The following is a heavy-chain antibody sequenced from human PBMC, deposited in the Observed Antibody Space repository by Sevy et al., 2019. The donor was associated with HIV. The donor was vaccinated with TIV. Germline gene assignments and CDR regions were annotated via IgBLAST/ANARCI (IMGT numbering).Heavy chain of an antibody. V-gene: IGHV3-23*01. CDR1: GFTFSSNA. CDR3: VKGARYTIPNDAFDI. Sequence: GESLKISCEASGFTFSSNAMSWVRQAPGKGLEWVSGISGGGGDTFYADSVKGRFTISRDNSKNTLFLQINSPRAEDTALYYCVKGARYTIPNDAFDIWGQGTMVTVSS. CDR2: ISGGGGDT. J-gene: IGHJ3*02. D-gene: IGHD2-2*02.